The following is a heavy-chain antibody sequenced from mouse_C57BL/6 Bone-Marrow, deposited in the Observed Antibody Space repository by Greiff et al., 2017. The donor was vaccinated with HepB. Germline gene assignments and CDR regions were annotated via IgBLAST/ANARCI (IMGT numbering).Heavy chain of an antibody. CDR2: ISNGGGST. J-gene: IGHJ3*01. V-gene: IGHV5-12*01. Sequence: DVMLVESGGGLVQPGGSLKLSCAASGFTFSDYYMYWVRQTPEKRLEWVAYISNGGGSTYYPDTVKGRFTISRDNAKNTLYLQMSRLKSEDTAMYYCARQRGYSNFSWFAYWGQGTLVTVSA. D-gene: IGHD2-5*01. CDR1: GFTFSDYY. CDR3: ARQRGYSNFSWFAY.